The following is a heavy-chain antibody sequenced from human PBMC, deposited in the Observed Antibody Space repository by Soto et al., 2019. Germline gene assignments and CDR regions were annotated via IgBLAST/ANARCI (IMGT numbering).Heavy chain of an antibody. CDR2: IYYSGST. CDR1: GGSISSRSYY. D-gene: IGHD3-3*02. Sequence: PSETPSLTCTVSGGSISSRSYYWGWIRQPPGKGLEWIGSIYYSGSTYYNPSLKSRVTISVDTSKNQFSLKLSSVTAADTAVYYCASPKIAFYNWFDPWGQGTLVTVSS. J-gene: IGHJ5*02. CDR3: ASPKIAFYNWFDP. V-gene: IGHV4-39*01.